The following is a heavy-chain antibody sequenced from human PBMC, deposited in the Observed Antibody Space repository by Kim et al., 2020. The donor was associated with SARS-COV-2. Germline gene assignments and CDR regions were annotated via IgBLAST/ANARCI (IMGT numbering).Heavy chain of an antibody. J-gene: IGHJ4*02. V-gene: IGHV1-2*02. CDR1: GYTFTDYY. CDR3: ARSEHFWSGHYFDY. D-gene: IGHD3-3*01. Sequence: ASVKVSCKASGYTFTDYYIHWVRQAPGQGLEWMGWINPYSGDTNYAQKFQGRVTMTRDKSISTPYVELSSLRSDDTAVYYCARSEHFWSGHYFDYWGQVT. CDR2: INPYSGDT.